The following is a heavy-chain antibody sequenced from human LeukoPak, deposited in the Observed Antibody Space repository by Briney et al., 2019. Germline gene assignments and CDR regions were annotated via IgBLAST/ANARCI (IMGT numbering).Heavy chain of an antibody. CDR1: GYIFNNFG. J-gene: IGHJ4*02. CDR3: ARDQGVYYDSTGYVFDN. V-gene: IGHV1-18*01. Sequence: GASVKVSCKASGYIFNNFGVAWVRQAPGQGLEWMGWINGYNGKTRYAENFQGRVTLTTDTSTSTAYVELRNLRSDDTALYYCARDQGVYYDSTGYVFDNWGQGTLVTVSS. D-gene: IGHD3-22*01. CDR2: INGYNGKT.